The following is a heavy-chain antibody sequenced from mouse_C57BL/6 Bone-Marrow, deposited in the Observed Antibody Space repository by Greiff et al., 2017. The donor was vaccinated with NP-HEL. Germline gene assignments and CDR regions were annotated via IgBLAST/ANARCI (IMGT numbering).Heavy chain of an antibody. D-gene: IGHD2-5*01. Sequence: EVKLMESGPGLVKPSQSLSLTCSVTGYSITSGYYWNWIRQFPGNKLEWMGYISYDGSNKYNPSLKNRISITRDTSKNQFFLKLNSVTTEDTATYYCARAYYSNYEFAYWGQGTLVTVSA. CDR2: ISYDGSN. CDR3: ARAYYSNYEFAY. CDR1: GYSITSGYY. V-gene: IGHV3-6*01. J-gene: IGHJ3*01.